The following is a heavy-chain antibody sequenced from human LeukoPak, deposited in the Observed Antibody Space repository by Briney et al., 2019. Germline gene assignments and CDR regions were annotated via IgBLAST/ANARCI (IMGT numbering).Heavy chain of an antibody. V-gene: IGHV3-53*01. J-gene: IGHJ4*02. CDR1: GFTVSSSY. CDR2: IYSGGST. Sequence: GGSLRLSCAASGFTVSSSYMSWVRQAPGKGLEWVSVIYSGGSTYYADSVKGRFTISRDNSKNTLYLQMNSLRAEDTAVYYCAREGYSYGYFYLDYWGQGTLVTVSS. D-gene: IGHD5-18*01. CDR3: AREGYSYGYFYLDY.